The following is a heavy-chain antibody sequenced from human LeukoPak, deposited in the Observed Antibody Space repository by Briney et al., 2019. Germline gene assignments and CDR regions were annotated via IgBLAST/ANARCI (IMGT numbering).Heavy chain of an antibody. CDR2: IIPIFGTA. Sequence: ASVKVSCKASGYTFTSYGISWVRQAPGQGLEWMGGIIPIFGTANYAQKFQGRVTITADKSTSTAYMELSSLRSEDTAVYYCARERGLDYGDYVSTFDYWGQGTLVTVSS. J-gene: IGHJ4*02. CDR1: GYTFTSYG. V-gene: IGHV1-69*06. D-gene: IGHD4-17*01. CDR3: ARERGLDYGDYVSTFDY.